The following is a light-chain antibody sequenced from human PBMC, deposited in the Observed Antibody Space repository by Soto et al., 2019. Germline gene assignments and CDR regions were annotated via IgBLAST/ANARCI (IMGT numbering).Light chain of an antibody. CDR2: GSS. CDR1: QSVSGNY. V-gene: IGKV3-20*01. J-gene: IGKJ2*01. CDR3: QQYGSSPPYT. Sequence: EIVLTQSPGTLSLSPGERATLSCRASQSVSGNYLAWYQQKPGQSPRLLIYGSSDRATGIPDRFSGSGSETDFTLTINSVEPEDFAVYYCQQYGSSPPYTFGQGTKLEIK.